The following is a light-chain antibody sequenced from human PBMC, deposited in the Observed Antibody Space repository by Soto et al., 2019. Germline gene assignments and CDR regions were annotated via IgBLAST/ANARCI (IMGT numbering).Light chain of an antibody. CDR1: QSVSSY. V-gene: IGKV3-11*01. J-gene: IGKJ5*01. CDR3: QQHTNWPPGST. CDR2: DAS. Sequence: EIVLTQSPATLSLSPGERATLSCRASQSVSSYLAWYQHKPGQAPRLLIYDASSRATGAPARFSGSGFGTDFTLTISSLEPEDFAVYYCQQHTNWPPGSTFGQGTRLEIK.